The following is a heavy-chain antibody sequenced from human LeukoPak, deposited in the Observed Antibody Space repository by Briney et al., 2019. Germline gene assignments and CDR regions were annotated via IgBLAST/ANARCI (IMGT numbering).Heavy chain of an antibody. Sequence: SETLSLTCTVSGGSISSGDYYWSWIRQPPGKGLEWIGYTCYSGSTYYNPSLKSRVTISVDTSRNQFSLSLTSVTAADTAVYYCAREDPQTRVPEGLDVWGQGTTVTVSS. V-gene: IGHV4-30-4*02. CDR1: GGSISSGDYY. CDR3: AREDPQTRVPEGLDV. CDR2: TCYSGST. D-gene: IGHD4/OR15-4a*01. J-gene: IGHJ6*02.